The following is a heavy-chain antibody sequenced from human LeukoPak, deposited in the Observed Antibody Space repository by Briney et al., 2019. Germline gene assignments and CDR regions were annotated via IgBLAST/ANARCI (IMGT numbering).Heavy chain of an antibody. CDR2: IIPIFGTA. V-gene: IGHV1-69*05. J-gene: IGHJ4*02. CDR1: GGTFSSYA. Sequence: SVKVSCKASGGTFSSYAISWVRQAPGQGLEWMGGIIPIFGTANYAQKFQGRVTITTDESTSTAYMELSSLRSEDTAVYYCARGAGVLGKYCSSTSCYGGHYWGQGTLVTVSS. CDR3: ARGAGVLGKYCSSTSCYGGHY. D-gene: IGHD2-2*01.